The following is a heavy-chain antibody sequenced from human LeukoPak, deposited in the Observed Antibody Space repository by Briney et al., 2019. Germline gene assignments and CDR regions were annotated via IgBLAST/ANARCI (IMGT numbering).Heavy chain of an antibody. CDR1: GGSISSYY. J-gene: IGHJ4*02. CDR2: IYYSGST. Sequence: SGPTLVKPSETLSLTCTVSGGSISSYYWSWIRQPPGKGLEWIGYIYYSGSTNYNPSLKSRVTISVDTSKNQFSLKLSSVTAADTAVYYCARENPPYGSADYWGQGTLVTVSS. CDR3: ARENPPYGSADY. V-gene: IGHV4-59*01. D-gene: IGHD3-10*01.